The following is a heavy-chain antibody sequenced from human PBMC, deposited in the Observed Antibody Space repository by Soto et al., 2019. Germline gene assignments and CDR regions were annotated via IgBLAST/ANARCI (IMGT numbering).Heavy chain of an antibody. Sequence: PGGSLRLSCAASGFTFSNAWINWVRQAPGKGLEWVGRIKSKTDGGTTDYAAPVKGRFTISRDDSKNTQYLQMNSLKTEDTAVYYCTTVPYPWFDSSGYYWFDYWGQGTLVTVSS. D-gene: IGHD3-22*01. CDR1: GFTFSNAW. V-gene: IGHV3-15*07. CDR2: IKSKTDGGTT. CDR3: TTVPYPWFDSSGYYWFDY. J-gene: IGHJ4*02.